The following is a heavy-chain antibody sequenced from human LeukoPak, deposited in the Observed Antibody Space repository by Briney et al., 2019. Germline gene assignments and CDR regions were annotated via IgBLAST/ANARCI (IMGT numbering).Heavy chain of an antibody. J-gene: IGHJ5*02. V-gene: IGHV4-34*01. CDR1: GGSFSGYY. D-gene: IGHD2-2*01. CDR3: ARGGGYCSSTSCPNTNWFDP. Sequence: SETLSLTCAVYGGSFSGYYWSWIRQPPGKGLEWIGEINHSGSTNYNPFLKSRVTISVDTSKNQFSLKLSSVTAADTAVYYCARGGGYCSSTSCPNTNWFDPWGQGTLVTVSS. CDR2: INHSGST.